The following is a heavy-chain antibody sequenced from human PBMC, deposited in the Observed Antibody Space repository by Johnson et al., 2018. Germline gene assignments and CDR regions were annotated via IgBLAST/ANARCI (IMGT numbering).Heavy chain of an antibody. Sequence: VQLQESGGGLVQPGGSLRLSCAASGFTFSSYWMHWVRQAPGKGLVWVSRINSDGSSPSYADSVKGRFTISRDNAKNTLYLQMNSLSAEDTAGYYCGRVGAAVEGAFDIWGQGTMVTVSA. D-gene: IGHD6-19*01. CDR1: GFTFSSYW. J-gene: IGHJ3*02. V-gene: IGHV3-74*01. CDR2: INSDGSSP. CDR3: GRVGAAVEGAFDI.